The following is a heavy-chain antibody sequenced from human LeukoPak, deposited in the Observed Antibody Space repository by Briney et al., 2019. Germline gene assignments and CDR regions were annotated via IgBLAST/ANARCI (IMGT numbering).Heavy chain of an antibody. D-gene: IGHD7-27*01. Sequence: SETLSLTCTVSGGSISSYYWSWIRQPAGKGLEWIGRIYTSGSTNYNPSLKSRVTMSVDTSKNQFSLKLSSVTAADTAVYYCARGYLWNWGNYYYYYGMDVWAKGPRSPSP. J-gene: IGHJ6*02. CDR2: IYTSGST. V-gene: IGHV4-4*07. CDR3: ARGYLWNWGNYYYYYGMDV. CDR1: GGSISSYY.